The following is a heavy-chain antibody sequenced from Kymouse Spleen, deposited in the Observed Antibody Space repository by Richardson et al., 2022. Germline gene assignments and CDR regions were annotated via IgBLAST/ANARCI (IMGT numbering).Heavy chain of an antibody. V-gene: IGHV4-4*02. D-gene: IGHD1-26*01. CDR3: ARVGVGATYYYYYGMDV. CDR1: GGSISSSNW. J-gene: IGHJ6*02. CDR2: IYHSGST. Sequence: QVQLQESGPGLVKPSGTLSLTCAVSGGSISSSNWWSWVRQPPGKGLEWIGEIYHSGSTNYNPSLKSRVTISVDKSKNQFSLKLSSVTAADTAVYYCARVGVGATYYYYYGMDVWGQGTTVTVSS.